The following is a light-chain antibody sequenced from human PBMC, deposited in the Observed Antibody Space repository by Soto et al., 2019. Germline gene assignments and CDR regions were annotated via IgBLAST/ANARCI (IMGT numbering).Light chain of an antibody. CDR1: QSVSSY. J-gene: IGKJ3*01. CDR3: QQRSNWLFT. CDR2: DAS. Sequence: EIVLTQSPATLSLSPGERATLSCRASQSVSSYLAWYQQKSGQAPRLLIYDASKRATGIPARFSGSGSGTDFTLTISSLAPEDFAVYYCQQRSNWLFTFGPGTKVDIK. V-gene: IGKV3-11*01.